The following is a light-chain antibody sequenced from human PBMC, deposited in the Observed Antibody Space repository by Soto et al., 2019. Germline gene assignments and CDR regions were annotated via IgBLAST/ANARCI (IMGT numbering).Light chain of an antibody. V-gene: IGKV1-33*01. CDR3: QQYDNLPIT. CDR2: DAS. Sequence: DIQMTQSPSSLSASVGDRVTITCQASQDISNYLNWYQQKPGKAPKLLIYDASNLETGVPSRFSRSRYGTDFTFTIISLQPEDIATYYCQQYDNLPITFGQGTRLEIK. CDR1: QDISNY. J-gene: IGKJ5*01.